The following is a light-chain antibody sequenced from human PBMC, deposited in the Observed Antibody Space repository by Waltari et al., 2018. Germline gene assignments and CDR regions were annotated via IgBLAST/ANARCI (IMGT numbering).Light chain of an antibody. J-gene: IGLJ2*01. CDR3: QAWDSTTLL. CDR2: QDT. CDR1: TFGVNY. Sequence: DLTQPPSASLSPGQTASTTCAGDTFGVNYVCWYQQRSGQSPVVVIYQDTKRPSGIPERFSGSNSGNTATLTISGTQAMDEADYYCQAWDSTTLLFGGGTKLTVL. V-gene: IGLV3-1*01.